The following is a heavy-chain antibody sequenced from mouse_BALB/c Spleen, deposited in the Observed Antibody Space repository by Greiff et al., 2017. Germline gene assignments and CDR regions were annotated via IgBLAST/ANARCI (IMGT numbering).Heavy chain of an antibody. CDR3: ARGGYYPFAY. CDR2: IYPGDGDT. V-gene: IGHV1-82*01. D-gene: IGHD2-3*01. Sequence: VQLQQSGPELVKPGASVKISCKASGYAFSSSWMNWVKQRPGQGLEWIGRIYPGDGDTNYNGKFKGKATLTADKSSSTAYMQLSSLTSVDSAVYFCARGGYYPFAYWGQGTLVTVSA. J-gene: IGHJ3*01. CDR1: GYAFSSSW.